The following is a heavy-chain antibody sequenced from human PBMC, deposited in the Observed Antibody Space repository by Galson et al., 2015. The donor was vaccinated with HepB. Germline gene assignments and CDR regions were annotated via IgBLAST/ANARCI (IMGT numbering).Heavy chain of an antibody. CDR2: INTNTGNP. V-gene: IGHV7-4-1*02. D-gene: IGHD6-13*01. CDR3: ARGGGGAAVGTIGY. J-gene: IGHJ4*02. Sequence: AMNWVRQAPGQGLEWMGWINTNTGNPTYAQGFTGRFVFSLDTSVSTAYLQISSLKVEDTAVYYCARGGGGAAVGTIGYWGQGTLVTVSS. CDR1: A.